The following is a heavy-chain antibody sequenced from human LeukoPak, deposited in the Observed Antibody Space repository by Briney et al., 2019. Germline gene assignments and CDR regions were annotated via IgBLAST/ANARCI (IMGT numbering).Heavy chain of an antibody. V-gene: IGHV4-39*01. CDR1: GGSISSSSYY. J-gene: IGHJ6*03. Sequence: SGTLSLTCTVSGGSISSSSYYWGWIRQPPGKGLEWIGSIYYSGSTYYNPSLKSRVTISVDTSKNQFSLKLSSVTAADAAVYYCARHYCGGDSYSLCYYCYYMDVWGKGTTVTISS. CDR2: IYYSGST. D-gene: IGHD2-21*02. CDR3: ARHYCGGDSYSLCYYCYYMDV.